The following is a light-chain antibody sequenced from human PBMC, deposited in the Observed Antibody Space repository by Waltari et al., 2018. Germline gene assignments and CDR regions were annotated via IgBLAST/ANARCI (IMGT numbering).Light chain of an antibody. CDR2: DTS. J-gene: IGKJ4*01. Sequence: EIVMTQSPATLSVSPGESATLSCRASQSVSINLAWYQQKPGQAPRLLIFDTSTRATGIPARFSGSGSGTYFTLTISSLQSEDFAVYYCQQYNDWLPLTFGGGTKVEI. CDR3: QQYNDWLPLT. CDR1: QSVSIN. V-gene: IGKV3-15*01.